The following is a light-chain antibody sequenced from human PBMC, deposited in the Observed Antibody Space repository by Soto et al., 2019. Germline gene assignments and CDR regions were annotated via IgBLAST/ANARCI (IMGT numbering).Light chain of an antibody. CDR1: QSISSW. CDR2: KAS. J-gene: IGKJ2*01. V-gene: IGKV1-5*03. CDR3: QQYKSYPYT. Sequence: DIPMTQSPSTLSASVGDRVTITCRASQSISSWLAWYQQKPGKAPKLLIYKASSLESGVPSRFSGSGSGTEFTLTISSLQPDEFATYYFQQYKSYPYTFGQGTKLEIK.